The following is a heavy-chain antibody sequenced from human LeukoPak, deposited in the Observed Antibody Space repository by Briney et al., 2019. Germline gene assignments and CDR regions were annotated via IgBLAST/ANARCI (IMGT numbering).Heavy chain of an antibody. CDR3: VREAGYCASVCLKTNWFDP. CDR2: ISNGKT. J-gene: IGHJ5*02. V-gene: IGHV3-23*01. CDR1: GFPFRNHA. D-gene: IGHD2-15*01. Sequence: PGGSLRLSCAASGFPFRNHAMSWVRQPPGKGREWVSAISNGKTYYSDPGRGRFTISRDDAKNMVYLHMNSLRVEDTARYYCVREAGYCASVCLKTNWFDPWGRGTLVTVSS.